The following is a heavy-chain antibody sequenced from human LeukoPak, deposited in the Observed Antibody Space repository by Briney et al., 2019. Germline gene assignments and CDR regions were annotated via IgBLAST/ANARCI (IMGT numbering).Heavy chain of an antibody. J-gene: IGHJ5*02. V-gene: IGHV4-59*01. CDR2: IYYSGST. Sequence: SETLSLTCTVSGGSISSYYWSRIRQPPGKGLEWIGYIYYSGSTNYNPSLKSRVTISVDTSKYQFSLKLSSVTAADTAVYYCARDLGSPRSNWFDPWGQGTLVTVSS. CDR3: ARDLGSPRSNWFDP. CDR1: GGSISSYY. D-gene: IGHD6-6*01.